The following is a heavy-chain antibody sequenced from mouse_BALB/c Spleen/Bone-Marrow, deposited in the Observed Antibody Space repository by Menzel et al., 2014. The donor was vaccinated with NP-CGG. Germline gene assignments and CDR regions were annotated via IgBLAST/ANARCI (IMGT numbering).Heavy chain of an antibody. CDR2: ISTYYGST. CDR3: ARCVLLLDY. CDR1: GYTFTGYA. D-gene: IGHD1-1*01. J-gene: IGHJ4*01. V-gene: IGHV1-67*01. Sequence: VKLQQSGPELVRPGVSVKISCKGTGYTFTGYAMHWVKQRHGKGLEWIGVISTYYGSTNYNEKFKGKATMTVDTSSITPYMQLARVSSEDSAAYYCARCVLLLDYWGQGTSVTVSA.